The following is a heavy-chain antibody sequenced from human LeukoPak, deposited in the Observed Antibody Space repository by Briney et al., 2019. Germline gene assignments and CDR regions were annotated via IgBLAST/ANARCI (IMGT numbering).Heavy chain of an antibody. V-gene: IGHV3-48*03. CDR1: GFTFSSYE. D-gene: IGHD5-18*01. J-gene: IGHJ6*03. CDR3: ARVGTAMVTIVAPYYMDV. CDR2: ISSSGSTI. Sequence: GGSLRLSCAASGFTFSSYEMNWVRQAPGKGLEWVSYISSSGSTIYYADSVKGRFTISRDNAKNSLFLQMNSLRAEDTAVYYCARVGTAMVTIVAPYYMDVWGKGTTVTVSS.